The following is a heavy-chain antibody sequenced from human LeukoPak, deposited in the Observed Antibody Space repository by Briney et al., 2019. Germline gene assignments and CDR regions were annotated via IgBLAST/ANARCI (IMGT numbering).Heavy chain of an antibody. CDR1: GFTFSSYA. CDR3: ARDDIVVVVAASHHNWFDP. Sequence: GGSLRLSCAASGFTFSSYAMHWVRQAPGKGLEWVAVISYDGSNKYYADSVKGRFTISRDNSKNTLYLQMNSLRAEDTAVYHCARDDIVVVVAASHHNWFDPWGQGTLVTVSS. CDR2: ISYDGSNK. V-gene: IGHV3-30-3*01. D-gene: IGHD2-15*01. J-gene: IGHJ5*02.